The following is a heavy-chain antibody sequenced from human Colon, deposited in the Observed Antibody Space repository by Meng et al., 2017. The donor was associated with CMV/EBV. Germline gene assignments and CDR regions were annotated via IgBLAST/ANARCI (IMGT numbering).Heavy chain of an antibody. CDR1: GDTFTGFY. CDR2: INPKSGDT. V-gene: IGHV1-2*02. Sequence: VPLVRWGEEVREPGSSVKVSCNVTGDTFTGFYIQWVRQAPGQGLEWMGWINPKSGDTIYEQKFQGRVTMTRDTSISTVYMDLNSLRSDDTAVYFCARDLWSGSSDYFDYWGQGTLVTVSS. CDR3: ARDLWSGSSDYFDY. D-gene: IGHD3-3*01. J-gene: IGHJ4*02.